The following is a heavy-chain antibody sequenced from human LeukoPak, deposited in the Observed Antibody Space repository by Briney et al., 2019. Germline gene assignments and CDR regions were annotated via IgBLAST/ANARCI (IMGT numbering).Heavy chain of an antibody. CDR1: GFIFSNYD. CDR3: VKMYDGY. CDR2: INNNGGRT. J-gene: IGHJ4*02. V-gene: IGHV3-64D*06. D-gene: IGHD3-3*01. Sequence: PGGSLRLSCSASGFIFSNYDMHWVRQAPGKGLEYVSAINNNGGRTYYADSVKGRFTVSRDNLKNTLYLQMSSLRAEDTAVYYCVKMYDGYWGQGTLVTVSS.